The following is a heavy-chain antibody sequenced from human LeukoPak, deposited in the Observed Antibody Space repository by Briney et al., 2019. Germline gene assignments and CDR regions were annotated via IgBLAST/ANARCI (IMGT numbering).Heavy chain of an antibody. J-gene: IGHJ4*02. CDR2: ITTKSDGGTT. CDR1: GLTFSNAW. D-gene: IGHD1-1*01. CDR3: STGIGTNDW. Sequence: RGSLRLSCAVSGLTFSNAWMTWVRQAPGKGLEWVGRITTKSDGGTTDYAAPVRGRFTITRDDSKSTLHLQMDSLKTEDTALYYCSTGIGTNDWWGQGTLVIVSS. V-gene: IGHV3-15*01.